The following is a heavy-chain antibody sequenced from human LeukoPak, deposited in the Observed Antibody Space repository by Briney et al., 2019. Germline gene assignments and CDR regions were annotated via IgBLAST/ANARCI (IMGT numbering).Heavy chain of an antibody. V-gene: IGHV4-34*01. CDR1: GGSFSGYY. J-gene: IGHJ4*02. D-gene: IGHD3-10*01. CDR3: ASYTYYYGSGSYGYFDY. Sequence: SETLSLTCAVYGGSFSGYYWSWIRQPPGKGLEWIGEINHSGSTNYNPSLKSRVTISVDTSKNQFSLKLSSVTAADTAVYYCASYTYYYGSGSYGYFDYWGQGTLVTVSS. CDR2: INHSGST.